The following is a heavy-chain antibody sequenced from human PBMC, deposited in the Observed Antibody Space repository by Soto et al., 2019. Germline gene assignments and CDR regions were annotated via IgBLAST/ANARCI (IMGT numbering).Heavy chain of an antibody. J-gene: IGHJ4*02. CDR2: IIPIFGTA. V-gene: IGHV1-69*01. CDR1: VGTFSSYA. D-gene: IGHD1-20*01. Sequence: QVRLVQCGAEVKKPGASVKVSCKASVGTFSSYAISWVRQAPGQGREWMGGIIPIFGTANYAQKLQGRVTMTADDSTSTDDMELSSLRSEDTAVYCCARDPAKSLTYFDYWGQGSLVTVSS. CDR3: ARDPAKSLTYFDY.